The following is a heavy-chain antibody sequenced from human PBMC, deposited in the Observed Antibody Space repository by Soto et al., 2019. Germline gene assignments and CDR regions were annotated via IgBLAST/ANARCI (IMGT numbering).Heavy chain of an antibody. CDR1: GGSISSGGYY. D-gene: IGHD1-1*01. CDR2: IYYSGST. J-gene: IGHJ6*02. Sequence: PSETLSLTCTVSGGSISSGGYYWSWIRQHPGKGLEWIGYIYYSGSTYYNPSLKSRVTISVDTSKNQFSLKLSSVTAADTAVYYCARDRQERLLYYYYGMDVWGQGTTVTVSS. V-gene: IGHV4-31*03. CDR3: ARDRQERLLYYYYGMDV.